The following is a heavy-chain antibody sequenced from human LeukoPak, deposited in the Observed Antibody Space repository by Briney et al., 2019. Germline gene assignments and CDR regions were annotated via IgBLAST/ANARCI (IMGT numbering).Heavy chain of an antibody. CDR1: GYTFTSYD. Sequence: ASVKVSCKASGYTFTSYDINWVRQATGQGLEWMGWMNPNSGNTGYAQKFQGRVTMTRNTSISTAYMELSSLRSEDTAVYYCARVIHDPGYYYGMDVWGQGTTVTVSS. V-gene: IGHV1-8*01. CDR2: MNPNSGNT. CDR3: ARVIHDPGYYYGMDV. J-gene: IGHJ6*02. D-gene: IGHD1-1*01.